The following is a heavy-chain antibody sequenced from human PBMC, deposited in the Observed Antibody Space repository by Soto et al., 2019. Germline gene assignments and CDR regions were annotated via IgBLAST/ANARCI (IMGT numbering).Heavy chain of an antibody. CDR3: VKGGQISSFINYFDY. V-gene: IGHV3-43*01. CDR1: GFIFDDYT. D-gene: IGHD3-16*02. CDR2: VSWDGRTT. Sequence: GGSLRLSCATSGFIFDDYTMHWVRQVPGKGLEWVSLVSWDGRTTYYADSVKGRFTISRDSRRNSLYLLMNSLKIEDTALYYCVKGGQISSFINYFDYWGQGALVTVSS. J-gene: IGHJ4*02.